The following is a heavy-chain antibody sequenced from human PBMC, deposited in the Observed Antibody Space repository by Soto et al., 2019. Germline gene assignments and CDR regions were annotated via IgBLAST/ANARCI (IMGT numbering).Heavy chain of an antibody. CDR1: GGSFSGYY. V-gene: IGHV4-34*01. CDR3: ARGATQLWLED. CDR2: IHHSGTT. Sequence: QVQLQQWGAGLLKPSETLSLTCAVYGGSFSGYYWNWIRQAPGKGLEWIGEIHHSGTTNYNPSLKSRATISIDTSKKQIALRLSSVTAADTALYYCARGATQLWLEDWGQGTLVTVSS. D-gene: IGHD5-18*01. J-gene: IGHJ4*02.